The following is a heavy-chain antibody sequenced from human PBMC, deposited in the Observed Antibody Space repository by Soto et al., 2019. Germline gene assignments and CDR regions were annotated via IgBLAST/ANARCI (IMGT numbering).Heavy chain of an antibody. CDR2: IYYSGST. J-gene: IGHJ5*02. CDR3: ATQEVCGSYVYPFAP. CDR1: GGSISSGNYY. Sequence: PSETLSLTCTVSGGSISSGNYYLGWIRQPPGKGLEWIGSIYYSGSTYYNPSLKSRVTISVDTSKNQFSLKLSSVTAADTAVYYCATQEVCGSYVYPFAPWGQGTLVTVSS. D-gene: IGHD1-26*01. V-gene: IGHV4-39*01.